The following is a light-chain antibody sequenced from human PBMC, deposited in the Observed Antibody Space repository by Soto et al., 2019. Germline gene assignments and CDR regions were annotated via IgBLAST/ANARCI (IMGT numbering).Light chain of an antibody. Sequence: DIQRTQSASTLSASVGDRVTITCRASQSISSWLAWYQQKPGKAPKLLIYKASSLESGVPSRFSGSGSGTEFTLTISSLQPDDFATYYCQQYNSYSTFGQGTKVDIK. J-gene: IGKJ1*01. CDR2: KAS. CDR3: QQYNSYST. V-gene: IGKV1-5*03. CDR1: QSISSW.